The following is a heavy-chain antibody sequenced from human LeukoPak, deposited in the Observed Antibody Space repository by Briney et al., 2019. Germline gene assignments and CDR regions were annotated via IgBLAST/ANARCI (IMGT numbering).Heavy chain of an antibody. CDR2: IIPIFGTA. V-gene: IGHV1-69*01. CDR3: ARDEEITGDRGLSAFDI. Sequence: ASVKVSCKASGGTFSSYAISWVRQAPGQGLEWMGGIIPIFGTANYAQKFQGRVTITADESTSTAYMELSSLRSEDTAVYYCARDEEITGDRGLSAFDIWGQGTMVTVSS. CDR1: GGTFSSYA. D-gene: IGHD7-27*01. J-gene: IGHJ3*02.